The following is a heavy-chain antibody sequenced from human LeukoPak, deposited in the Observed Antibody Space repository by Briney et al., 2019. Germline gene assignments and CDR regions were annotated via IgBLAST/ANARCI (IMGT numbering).Heavy chain of an antibody. CDR2: IIPILGIA. V-gene: IGHV1-69*04. Sequence: SVKVSCKASGGTFSSYAISWVRQAPGQGLEWMGRIIPILGIANYAQKFQGRVTITADKSTSTAYMELSSLRSEDTAVYYCAREVVAAVGTRYYYYYGMDVWGQGTTVTVSS. J-gene: IGHJ6*02. CDR3: AREVVAAVGTRYYYYYGMDV. D-gene: IGHD6-13*01. CDR1: GGTFSSYA.